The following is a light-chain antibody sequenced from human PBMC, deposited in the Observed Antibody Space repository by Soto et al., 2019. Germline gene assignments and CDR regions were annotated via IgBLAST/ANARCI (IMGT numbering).Light chain of an antibody. CDR2: DVS. J-gene: IGKJ5*01. Sequence: EIVLTQSPATLSLSPGERATLSCRASQSVNIYLAWYQQKPGQAPRLLIYDVSNRATGIPARFSGSGSETDFTLTISSLEPEDFAVYYCQQRRSWPITFGQGTRLEIK. CDR3: QQRRSWPIT. V-gene: IGKV3-11*01. CDR1: QSVNIY.